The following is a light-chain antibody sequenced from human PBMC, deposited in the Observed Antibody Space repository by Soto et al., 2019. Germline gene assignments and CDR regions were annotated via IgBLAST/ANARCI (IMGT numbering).Light chain of an antibody. J-gene: IGLJ1*01. CDR3: QSYDSSLSSYV. CDR2: SNG. V-gene: IGLV1-40*01. Sequence: QSALTQPPSVSGAPGQRVTISCTGSSSNIGTGYDVHWYQQLPGTAPKLLIYSNGNRPSGVPDRFSGSKSGTSASLAITGLQAEDEADYYCQSYDSSLSSYVFGTGTKLTVL. CDR1: SSNIGTGYD.